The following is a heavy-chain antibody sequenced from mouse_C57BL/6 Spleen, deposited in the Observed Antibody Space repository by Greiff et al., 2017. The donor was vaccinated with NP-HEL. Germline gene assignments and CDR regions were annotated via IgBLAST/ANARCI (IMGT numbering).Heavy chain of an antibody. CDR3: ARLTGTYAMDY. CDR1: GFTFTDYY. CDR2: IRNKANGYTT. Sequence: DVHLVESGGGLVQPGGSLSLSCAASGFTFTDYYMSWVRQPPGKALEWLGFIRNKANGYTTEYSASVKGRFTISRDNSQSILYLQMNALRAEDSATYYCARLTGTYAMDYWGQGTSVTVSS. J-gene: IGHJ4*01. D-gene: IGHD4-1*01. V-gene: IGHV7-3*01.